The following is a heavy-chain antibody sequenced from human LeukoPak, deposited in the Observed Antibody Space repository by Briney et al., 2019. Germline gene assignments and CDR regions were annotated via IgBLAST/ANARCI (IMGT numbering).Heavy chain of an antibody. CDR1: GGSISSYY. CDR2: IYYSGST. CDR3: ARGPKTYCGGDCTLY. V-gene: IGHV4-39*01. Sequence: PSETLSLTCTVSGGSISSYYWSWIRQPPGKGLEWIGSIYYSGSTYYNPSLKSRVTISVDTSKNQFSLKLSSVTAADTAVYYCARGPKTYCGGDCTLYWGQGTLVTVSS. D-gene: IGHD2-21*02. J-gene: IGHJ4*02.